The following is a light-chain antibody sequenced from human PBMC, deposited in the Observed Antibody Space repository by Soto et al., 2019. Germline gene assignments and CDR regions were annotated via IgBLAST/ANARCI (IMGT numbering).Light chain of an antibody. CDR2: EGT. Sequence: QSALTQPASASGSLGQSITISCTGSSSDVGTYYFVSWYQQHPGKVPKLMIYEGTKRPSGVSDRFSGSKSGNTASMTISGLQADDEANYYCCSYAGNNIFVFGTGTKLTVL. J-gene: IGLJ1*01. V-gene: IGLV2-23*01. CDR1: SSDVGTYYF. CDR3: CSYAGNNIFV.